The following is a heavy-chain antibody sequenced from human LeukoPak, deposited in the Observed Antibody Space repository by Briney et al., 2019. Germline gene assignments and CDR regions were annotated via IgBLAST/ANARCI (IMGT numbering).Heavy chain of an antibody. V-gene: IGHV3-23*01. Sequence: PGGSLRLSCAASGFTFSSYGMSWVRQAPGKGLEWVSAISGSGGSTYYADSVKGRFTISRDNSKNTLYLQMNSLRAEDTAVYYCAKAQYYYGSGSYWYPYYYYYYMDVWGKGTTVTISS. D-gene: IGHD3-10*01. CDR2: ISGSGGST. J-gene: IGHJ6*03. CDR1: GFTFSSYG. CDR3: AKAQYYYGSGSYWYPYYYYYYMDV.